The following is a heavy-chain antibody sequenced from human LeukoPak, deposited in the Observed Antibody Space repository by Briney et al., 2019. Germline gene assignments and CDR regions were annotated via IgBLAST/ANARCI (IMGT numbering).Heavy chain of an antibody. V-gene: IGHV4-34*01. J-gene: IGHJ4*02. CDR2: IDHSGSA. CDR3: ARREPVLRAGTDF. Sequence: SETLSLTCAVYGGSFSDYFWSWLRQPPGKGLEWIGEIDHSGSANYNPSLKSRVTISVDTSKSQFSLKMTSVTAADTSVYYCARREPVLRAGTDFWSQGTLVTVSS. D-gene: IGHD6-13*01. CDR1: GGSFSDYF.